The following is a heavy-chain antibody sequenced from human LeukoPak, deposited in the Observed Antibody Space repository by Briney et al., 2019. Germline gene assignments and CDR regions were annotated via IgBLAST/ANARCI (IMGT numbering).Heavy chain of an antibody. V-gene: IGHV4-31*03. CDR1: GGSISDGGYY. CDR2: IYDSGTT. CDR3: ARGGDRRGFDY. J-gene: IGHJ4*02. Sequence: PSETLSLTCTVSGGSISDGGYYRSWIRQHPGKGLEWISYIYDSGTTYYSPALQSRVTISVDTSDNKFSLKLKSLTAADTAVYYCARGGDRRGFDYWGQGTLVTVSS. D-gene: IGHD1-14*01.